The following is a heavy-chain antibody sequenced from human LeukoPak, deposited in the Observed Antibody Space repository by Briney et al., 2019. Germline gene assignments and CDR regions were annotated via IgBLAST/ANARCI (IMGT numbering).Heavy chain of an antibody. CDR3: AREDYGDHIDY. J-gene: IGHJ4*02. V-gene: IGHV4-59*01. CDR2: IYYSGST. CDR1: GGSISSYY. D-gene: IGHD4-17*01. Sequence: SETLSLTCTVSGGSISSYYWSWIRQPPGKGLEWIGYIYYSGSTNYNPSLKSRVTISVDTSKNQFSLKLSSVTAADTAVYYCAREDYGDHIDYWGQGTLVTVSS.